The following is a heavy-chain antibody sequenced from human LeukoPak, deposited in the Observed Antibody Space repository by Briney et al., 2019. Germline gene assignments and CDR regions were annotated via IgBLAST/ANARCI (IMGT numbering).Heavy chain of an antibody. CDR3: AREGQWRPPYYGMDV. CDR1: GGSISSVSYY. D-gene: IGHD6-19*01. J-gene: IGHJ6*02. Sequence: SETLSLTCTVSGGSISSVSYYWGWIRQPPGKGLEWIGSIYYSGSTYYNPSLKSRVTISVDTPKNQFSLKLSSVTVADTAVYYCAREGQWRPPYYGMDVWGQGTTVTVSS. V-gene: IGHV4-39*07. CDR2: IYYSGST.